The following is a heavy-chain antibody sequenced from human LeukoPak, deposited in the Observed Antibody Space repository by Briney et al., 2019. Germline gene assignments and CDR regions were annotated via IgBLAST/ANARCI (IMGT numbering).Heavy chain of an antibody. CDR3: ARGGITGTTEM. D-gene: IGHD1-7*01. Sequence: ASVKVSCKAAGCTFTAHYIHSVRQAPGQGLEWMGIINPSDGGASYAQKFQGRLTMSRDTSTSTLYMEVSSLRSEDTAIYYCARGGITGTTEMWGQGNLVTVSS. J-gene: IGHJ4*02. CDR1: GCTFTAHY. V-gene: IGHV1-46*01. CDR2: INPSDGGA.